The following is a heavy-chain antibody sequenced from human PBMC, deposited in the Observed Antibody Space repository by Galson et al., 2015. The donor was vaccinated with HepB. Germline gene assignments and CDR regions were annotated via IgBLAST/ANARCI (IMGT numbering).Heavy chain of an antibody. V-gene: IGHV4-59*01. D-gene: IGHD2-2*01. CDR2: IYSSGGT. Sequence: ETLSLTCTVSGGSISGYYWSWVRQPPGKGLEWIGYIYSSGGTNYNPSLKSRITISVDTSKNQFSLKLNSVTAADTAVYYCARDKGAGQCSSSSCYGGGYFFDYWGQGILVTVSS. CDR3: ARDKGAGQCSSSSCYGGGYFFDY. CDR1: GGSISGYY. J-gene: IGHJ4*02.